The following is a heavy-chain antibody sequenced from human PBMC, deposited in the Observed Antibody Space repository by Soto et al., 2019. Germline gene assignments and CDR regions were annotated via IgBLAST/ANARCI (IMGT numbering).Heavy chain of an antibody. V-gene: IGHV3-21*01. CDR3: ARNAEEFHDFWSGYYYYYYGMDV. CDR1: GFTFSSYS. J-gene: IGHJ6*02. Sequence: GGSLRLSCAASGFTFSSYSMNWVRQAPGKGLEWVSSISSSSYIYYADSVKGRFTISRDNAKNSLYLQMNSLRAEDTAVYYCARNAEEFHDFWSGYYYYYYGMDVWGQGTTVTV. CDR2: ISSSSYI. D-gene: IGHD3-3*01.